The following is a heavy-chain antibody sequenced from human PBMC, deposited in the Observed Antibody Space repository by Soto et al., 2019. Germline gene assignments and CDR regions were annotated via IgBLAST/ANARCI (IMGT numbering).Heavy chain of an antibody. CDR1: GFSFSSYA. V-gene: IGHV3-23*01. CDR2: ISRSGNST. Sequence: EVQVLESGGDLAQPGGSLRLSCAASGFSFSSYAMSWVRQSPGKGLEWVSSISRSGNSTYSADSVRGRFTISRDNSKNTLYLQMYSLRAEDTAGYYCAKDAKILDWLPTSYYYDFWGRGALVTVSS. D-gene: IGHD3-9*01. CDR3: AKDAKILDWLPTSYYYDF. J-gene: IGHJ4*02.